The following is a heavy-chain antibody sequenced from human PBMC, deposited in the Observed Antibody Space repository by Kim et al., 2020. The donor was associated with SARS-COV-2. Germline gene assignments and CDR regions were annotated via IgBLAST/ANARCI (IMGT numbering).Heavy chain of an antibody. CDR3: AKERRRYCSGGSCHLEY. V-gene: IGHV3-33*06. CDR1: RFTFSSYG. CDR2: IRYDGSNT. J-gene: IGHJ4*02. Sequence: GGSLRLSCAASRFTFSSYGLHWVRQAPGKGLEWVAVIRYDGSNTYHADSVKGRFTISRDNSKNTLYLQMNNLRAEDTAVYYFAKERRRYCSGGSCHLEYWGQGTLITDSP. D-gene: IGHD2-15*01.